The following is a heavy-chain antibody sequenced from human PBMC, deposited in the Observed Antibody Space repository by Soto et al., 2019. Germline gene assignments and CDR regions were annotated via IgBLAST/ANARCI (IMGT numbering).Heavy chain of an antibody. CDR2: IKSNIDGGAR. V-gene: IGHV3-15*01. J-gene: IGHJ4*02. CDR3: TRDRTGDTGVQFDY. Sequence: EVQLVESGGGLVKPGGSLRLSCTGSGFSLNDAWMSWVRQAPGKGLEWVGCIKSNIDGGARDYAAPVKGRFSVSRDDSKNTLYLQMDSLTTEDTAIYYCTRDRTGDTGVQFDYWGQGTLVTVSS. D-gene: IGHD1-1*01. CDR1: GFSLNDAW.